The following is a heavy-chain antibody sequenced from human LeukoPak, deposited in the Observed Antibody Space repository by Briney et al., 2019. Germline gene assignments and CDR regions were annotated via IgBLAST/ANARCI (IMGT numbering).Heavy chain of an antibody. CDR1: GYTFTSYD. V-gene: IGHV1-8*01. Sequence: ASVKVSCKASGYTFTSYDINWVRQATGQGLEWMGWMNPNSGITGYAQKFQGRVTMTRNTSISTAYMELSSLRSEDTAVYYCARGFRDCSGGSCQKRKFDYWGQGTLVTVSS. CDR3: ARGFRDCSGGSCQKRKFDY. D-gene: IGHD2-15*01. J-gene: IGHJ4*02. CDR2: MNPNSGIT.